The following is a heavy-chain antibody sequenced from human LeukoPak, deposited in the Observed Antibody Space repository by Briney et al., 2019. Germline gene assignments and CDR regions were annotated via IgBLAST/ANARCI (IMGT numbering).Heavy chain of an antibody. J-gene: IGHJ3*02. CDR2: IYHSGST. CDR1: GGSISSSNW. V-gene: IGHV4-4*02. D-gene: IGHD3-22*01. Sequence: PSETLSLTCAVSGGSISSSNWWSWVRQPPGKGLEWIGEIYHSGSTNYNPSLKSRVTISVDKSKNQFSLKLSSVTAADTAVYYCARDRYYYDSSGYLDAFDIWGQGTMVTVSS. CDR3: ARDRYYYDSSGYLDAFDI.